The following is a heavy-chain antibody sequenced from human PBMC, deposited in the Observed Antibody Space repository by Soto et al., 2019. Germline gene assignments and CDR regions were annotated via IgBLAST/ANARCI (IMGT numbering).Heavy chain of an antibody. D-gene: IGHD2-2*01. J-gene: IGHJ4*02. Sequence: GASVKVSCKASGYTFTSYGISWVRQAPGQGLEWMGWISAYNGNTNYAQKLQGRVTMTTDTSTSTAYMELRSLRSDDTAVYYCAREDIVVVPAASPLDYWGQGTLVTVSS. V-gene: IGHV1-18*01. CDR1: GYTFTSYG. CDR3: AREDIVVVPAASPLDY. CDR2: ISAYNGNT.